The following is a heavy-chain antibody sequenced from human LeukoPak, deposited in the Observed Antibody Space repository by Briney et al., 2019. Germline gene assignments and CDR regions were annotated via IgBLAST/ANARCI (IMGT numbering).Heavy chain of an antibody. CDR3: ARDGYNNYAFDI. V-gene: IGHV3-21*01. CDR2: ISSSSSYI. Sequence: GGSLRLSCAASGFTFSSYSMNWVRQAPGKGLEWVSSISSSSSYIYYPDSVKGRFTISRDNAKNSLYLQMNSLRAEDTAVYYCARDGYNNYAFDIWGQGTMVTVSS. CDR1: GFTFSSYS. J-gene: IGHJ3*02. D-gene: IGHD5-24*01.